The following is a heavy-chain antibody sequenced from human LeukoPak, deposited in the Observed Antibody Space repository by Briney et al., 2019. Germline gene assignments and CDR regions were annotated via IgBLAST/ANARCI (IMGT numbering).Heavy chain of an antibody. CDR2: INPNSGGT. D-gene: IGHD6-13*01. V-gene: IGHV1-2*02. Sequence: ASVKVSCKASGYTFTGYYIHWVRQAPGQGLEWMGWINPNSGGTNYAQKFQGRVTMTRDTSISTAYMELSRLRSDDTAVYYCARGAAAGHWFDPWGQGALVTVSS. CDR1: GYTFTGYY. J-gene: IGHJ5*02. CDR3: ARGAAAGHWFDP.